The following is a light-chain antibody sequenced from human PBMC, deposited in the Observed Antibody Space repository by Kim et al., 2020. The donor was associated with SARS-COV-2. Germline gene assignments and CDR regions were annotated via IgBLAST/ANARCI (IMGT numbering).Light chain of an antibody. CDR3: SSYTASSTLV. J-gene: IGLJ3*02. CDR2: DGD. V-gene: IGLV2-14*04. Sequence: GQSITITSTGSSDDVGGYKYESWYQQDGGGAPKLMNYDGDKQPWGVYSRFCGSKSCKTASLTISGLQAEDEADYYCSSYTASSTLVFGGGTQLTVL. CDR1: SDDVGGYKY.